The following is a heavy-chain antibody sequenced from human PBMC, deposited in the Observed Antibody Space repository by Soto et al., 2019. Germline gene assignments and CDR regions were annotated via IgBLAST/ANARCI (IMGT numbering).Heavy chain of an antibody. J-gene: IGHJ4*02. CDR1: GYTFTSYA. CDR3: AKAPMTTVPYSFDY. D-gene: IGHD4-4*01. V-gene: IGHV1-3*01. Sequence: ASVKVSCKASGYTFTSYAMHWVRQAPGQGLEWMGWINAGNGNTKYSQKFQGRVTISRDNSKNTLYLQMNSLRAEDTAVYYCAKAPMTTVPYSFDYWGQGTLVTVS. CDR2: INAGNGNT.